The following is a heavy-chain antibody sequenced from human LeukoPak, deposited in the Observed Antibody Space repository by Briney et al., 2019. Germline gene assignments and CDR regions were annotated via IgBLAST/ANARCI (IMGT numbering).Heavy chain of an antibody. V-gene: IGHV6-1*01. CDR2: TYYRSKWYN. D-gene: IGHD6-19*01. Sequence: SQALSLTRAISGDSVSSNSAAWNWIRQSPSRGLEWLGRTYYRSKWYNDYAVSVKSRITINPDTSKNQFSLQLNSVTPEDTAVYYCARDWGWDSSGWSGDAFDIWGQGTMVTVSS. J-gene: IGHJ3*02. CDR1: GDSVSSNSAA. CDR3: ARDWGWDSSGWSGDAFDI.